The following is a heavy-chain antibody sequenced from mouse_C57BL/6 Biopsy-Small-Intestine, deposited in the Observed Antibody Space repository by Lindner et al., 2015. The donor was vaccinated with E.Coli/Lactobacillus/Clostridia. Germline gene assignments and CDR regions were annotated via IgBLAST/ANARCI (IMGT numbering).Heavy chain of an antibody. D-gene: IGHD2-10*02. Sequence: VQLQESGPELVKPGASVKISCKASGYSFTGYYLHWVKQSHGNILDWIGYISPYNGISSYNQRFKGKATLAVDKSSSTAYMELRSLTSEDSAVYYCAGSSGGYGNHDYWGQGTTLTVSS. CDR3: AGSSGGYGNHDY. V-gene: IGHV1-31*01. J-gene: IGHJ2*01. CDR2: ISPYNGIS. CDR1: GYSFTGYY.